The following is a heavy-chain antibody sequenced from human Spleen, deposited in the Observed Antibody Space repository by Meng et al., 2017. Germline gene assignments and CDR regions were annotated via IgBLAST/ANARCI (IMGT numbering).Heavy chain of an antibody. V-gene: IGHV4-34*01. D-gene: IGHD4-11*01. CDR1: CGSFNDFY. CDR2: INHSGST. CDR3: ARGPTTMAHDFDY. J-gene: IGHJ4*02. Sequence: RLDHCVARLCKLSETLARTDVVPCGSFNDFYEIWISSPPGNGRKWLGEINHSGSTNYNPSLEQRPTISVDPSQNNLSLKLSSVTAADSAVYYCARGPTTMAHDFDYWGQGTLVTVSS.